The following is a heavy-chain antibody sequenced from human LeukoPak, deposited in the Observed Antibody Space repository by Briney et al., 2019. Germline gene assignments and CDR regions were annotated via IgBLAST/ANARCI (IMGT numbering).Heavy chain of an antibody. Sequence: GGSLRLSCATSGLTVSTDYMSWVRQAPGKGLEWVSLTYSGGNTHYADSVKGRFTISRDNSKNTLYLQMNSLRAEDTAVYYCARGAIDGWGQGTLVTVSS. CDR1: GLTVSTDY. CDR2: TYSGGNT. CDR3: ARGAIDG. D-gene: IGHD3-22*01. V-gene: IGHV3-53*01. J-gene: IGHJ4*02.